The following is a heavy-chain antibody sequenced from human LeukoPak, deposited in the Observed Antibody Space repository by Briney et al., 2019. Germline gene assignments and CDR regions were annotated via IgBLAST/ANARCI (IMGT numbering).Heavy chain of an antibody. J-gene: IGHJ6*03. CDR3: ARCMYYYDSSGYYPYYYYMDV. Sequence: ASVKVSCKASGYTFTSYGISWVRQAPGQGLEWMGWISTYNGNTNYAQKLQGRVTMTTDTSTSTAYMELRSLRSDDTAVYYCARCMYYYDSSGYYPYYYYMDVWGKGTTVTISS. D-gene: IGHD3-22*01. CDR2: ISTYNGNT. CDR1: GYTFTSYG. V-gene: IGHV1-18*01.